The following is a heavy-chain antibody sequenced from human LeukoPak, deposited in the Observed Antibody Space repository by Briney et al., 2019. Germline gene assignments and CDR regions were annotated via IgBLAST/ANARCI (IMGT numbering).Heavy chain of an antibody. CDR3: AKESANWGYNWFDH. D-gene: IGHD7-27*01. CDR1: GFTFSSYA. J-gene: IGHJ5*02. CDR2: ISGGGGST. Sequence: GGSLRLSCAASGFTFSSYAISWVRQAPGKGLEWVSAISGGGGSTYYADSVKGRFTISRDNSKNTLYLQMNSLRAEDTAVYYCAKESANWGYNWFDHWVQATLVTVSS. V-gene: IGHV3-23*01.